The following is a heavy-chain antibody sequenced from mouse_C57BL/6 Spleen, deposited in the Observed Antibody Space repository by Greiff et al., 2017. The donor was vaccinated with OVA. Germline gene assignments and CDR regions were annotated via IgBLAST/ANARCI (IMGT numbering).Heavy chain of an antibody. Sequence: VQLKESGGGLVKPGGSLKLSCAASGFTFSSYAMSWVRQTPEKRLEWVATISDGGSYTYYPDNVKGRFTISRDNAKNNLYLQMSHLKSEDTAMYYCARSITTVVATFYWYFDVWGTGTTVTVSS. CDR2: ISDGGSYT. V-gene: IGHV5-4*01. J-gene: IGHJ1*03. D-gene: IGHD1-1*01. CDR3: ARSITTVVATFYWYFDV. CDR1: GFTFSSYA.